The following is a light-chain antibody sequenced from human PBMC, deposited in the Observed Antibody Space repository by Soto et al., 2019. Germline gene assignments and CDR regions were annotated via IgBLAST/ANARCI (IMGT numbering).Light chain of an antibody. V-gene: IGLV2-14*01. CDR3: SSYTSSSTF. J-gene: IGLJ1*01. CDR1: SSDVGGYNY. CDR2: DVS. Sequence: QSVLTQPASVSWSPGQSITISCTGTSSDVGGYNYVSWYQQHPGKAPKLMIYDVSNRPSGVSNRFSGSKSGNTASLTISGLQAEDEADYYCSSYTSSSTFFGTGTKVTV.